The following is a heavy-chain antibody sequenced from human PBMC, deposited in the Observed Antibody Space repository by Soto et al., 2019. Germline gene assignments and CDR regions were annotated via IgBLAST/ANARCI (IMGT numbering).Heavy chain of an antibody. CDR3: AINAERNAQKFDF. D-gene: IGHD2-2*01. Sequence: SVKVSCKTSGGIFKNFDIGWVRQSPGQGLEWMGEIIPLFNATNYAQKFRGRVTVTADESTRTAYMELTRLTYDDTAVYFCAINAERNAQKFDFWGQGTLVTVSS. J-gene: IGHJ4*02. CDR2: IIPLFNAT. V-gene: IGHV1-69*13. CDR1: GGIFKNFD.